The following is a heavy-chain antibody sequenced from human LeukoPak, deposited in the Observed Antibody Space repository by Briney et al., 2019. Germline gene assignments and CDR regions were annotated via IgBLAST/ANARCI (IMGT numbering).Heavy chain of an antibody. V-gene: IGHV4-4*07. J-gene: IGHJ4*02. CDR3: ARVADSTTWYRFDY. CDR1: GDSISSYY. Sequence: SETLSLTCTVSGDSISSYYWSWIRQPAGKGLEWIGHIYTSGVTNYNPSLKSRVTMSVDTSNSQVSLKLASVTAADTAMYYCARVADSTTWYRFDYWGQGTRVTVSS. CDR2: IYTSGVT. D-gene: IGHD6-13*01.